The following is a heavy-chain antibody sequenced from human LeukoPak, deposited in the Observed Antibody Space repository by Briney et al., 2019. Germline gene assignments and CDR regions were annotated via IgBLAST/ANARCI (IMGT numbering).Heavy chain of an antibody. D-gene: IGHD6-19*01. Sequence: GVSLRLSCAASGFTFSSYWMHWVRQAPGKGLVWVSRNSGDESSTTYADSVKGRFTITRDNAKNTLYLQMNSLRVEDTAVYYCARPGIALDVFCYFDYWGQGTLVTVSS. CDR2: NSGDESST. CDR3: ARPGIALDVFCYFDY. V-gene: IGHV3-74*01. CDR1: GFTFSSYW. J-gene: IGHJ4*02.